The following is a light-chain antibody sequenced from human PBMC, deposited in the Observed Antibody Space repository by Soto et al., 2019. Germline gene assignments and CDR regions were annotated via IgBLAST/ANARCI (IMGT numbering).Light chain of an antibody. J-gene: IGLJ3*02. CDR1: SSDVGSYNR. Sequence: QSALTQPPSVSGSPGQSVTFSCTGTSSDVGSYNRVSWYQQPPGTAPKLMICQVSNRPSGVPDRFSGSKSGNTASLTISGLQAEDEADYYCSSYTSTGTWVFGGGTKLTVL. CDR3: SSYTSTGTWV. V-gene: IGLV2-18*02. CDR2: QVS.